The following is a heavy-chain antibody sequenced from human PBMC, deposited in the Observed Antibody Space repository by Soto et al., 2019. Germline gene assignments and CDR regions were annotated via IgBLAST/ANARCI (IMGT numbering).Heavy chain of an antibody. Sequence: GSLRPSCAASGFTFSSYAMHWVRQAPGKGLEWVAVISYDGSNKYYADSVKGRFTISRDNSKNTLYLQMNSLRAEDTAVYYCASLYSGRRRVLNYYYYGMDVWGQGTTVTGSS. J-gene: IGHJ6*02. CDR3: ASLYSGRRRVLNYYYYGMDV. CDR2: ISYDGSNK. V-gene: IGHV3-30-3*01. CDR1: GFTFSSYA. D-gene: IGHD1-26*01.